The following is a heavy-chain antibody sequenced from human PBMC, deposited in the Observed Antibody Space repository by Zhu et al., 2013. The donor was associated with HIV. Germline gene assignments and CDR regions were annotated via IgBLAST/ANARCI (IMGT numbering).Heavy chain of an antibody. D-gene: IGHD3-3*01. CDR3: ARDPFDFGSGYYPYYFVL. Sequence: QVQLVQSGAEVKKPGASVKVSCKASGYTFTSYGISWVRQAPGQGLEWMGWISAYNGNTNYAQKLQGRVTMTTDTSTSTAYMELRSLRSDDTAVYYCARDPFDFGSGYYPYYFVLLGPREPVGHRLL. J-gene: IGHJ4*02. CDR2: ISAYNGNT. V-gene: IGHV1-18*04. CDR1: GYTFTSYG.